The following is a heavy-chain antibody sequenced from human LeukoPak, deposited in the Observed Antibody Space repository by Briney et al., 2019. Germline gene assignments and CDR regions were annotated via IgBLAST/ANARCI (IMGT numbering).Heavy chain of an antibody. J-gene: IGHJ6*03. Sequence: PSETLSLTCAVYGGSFSGYYWSWIRQPPGKGLEWIGEINHSGSTNYNPSLKSRVTISVDTSRNQFSLKLSSVTAADTVVYYCARRPGIAAAALTYYYYYMDVWGKGTTVTVSS. CDR3: ARRPGIAAAALTYYYYYMDV. D-gene: IGHD6-13*01. CDR1: GGSFSGYY. V-gene: IGHV4-34*01. CDR2: INHSGST.